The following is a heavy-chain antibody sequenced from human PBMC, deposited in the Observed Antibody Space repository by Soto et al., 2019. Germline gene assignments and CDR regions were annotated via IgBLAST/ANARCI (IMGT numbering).Heavy chain of an antibody. CDR2: INHSGST. CDR3: ARPGHYYYYYMDV. J-gene: IGHJ6*03. CDR1: GWSFSGYY. Sequence: TSETLSLTCAFYGWSFSGYYWSWIRQPPGKGLGWIGEINHSGSTNYNPSLKSRVTISVDTSKNQFSLKLSSVTAADTAVYYCARPGHYYYYYMDVWGKGTTVTVSS. V-gene: IGHV4-34*01.